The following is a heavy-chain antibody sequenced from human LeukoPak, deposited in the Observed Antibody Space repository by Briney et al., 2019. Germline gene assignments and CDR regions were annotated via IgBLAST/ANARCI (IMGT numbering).Heavy chain of an antibody. J-gene: IGHJ6*03. D-gene: IGHD1-1*01. Sequence: GASVKVSCKASGRTFSSYAISWVRQAPGHGLEWMGGIIPIFGTANYAQKLQGRVTITTDESTSTAYMELSSLRSEDTAVYYCARGGTGPYYYYYMDVWGKGTTVTVSS. CDR2: IIPIFGTA. V-gene: IGHV1-69*05. CDR1: GRTFSSYA. CDR3: ARGGTGPYYYYYMDV.